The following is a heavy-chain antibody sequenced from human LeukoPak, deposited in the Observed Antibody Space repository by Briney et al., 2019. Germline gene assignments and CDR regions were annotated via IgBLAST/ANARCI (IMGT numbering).Heavy chain of an antibody. J-gene: IGHJ4*02. Sequence: GASLRLSCAASGFTFSSYAMSWVRQAPGKGLGWVSAISGSGGSTYYADSVKGRFTISRDNSKNTLYLQMNSLRAEDTAVYYCAKALGGYSYGGYFDYWGQGTLVTVSS. D-gene: IGHD5-18*01. V-gene: IGHV3-23*01. CDR3: AKALGGYSYGGYFDY. CDR1: GFTFSSYA. CDR2: ISGSGGST.